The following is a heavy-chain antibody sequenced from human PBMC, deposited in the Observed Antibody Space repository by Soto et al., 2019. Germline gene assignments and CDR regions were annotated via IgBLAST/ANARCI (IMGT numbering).Heavy chain of an antibody. CDR2: ISSSSSYI. J-gene: IGHJ4*02. D-gene: IGHD1-26*01. V-gene: IGHV3-21*01. Sequence: EVQLVESGGGLVKPGGSLRLSCAASGFTFSSYSMNWVRQAPGKGLEWVSSISSSSSYIYYADSVKGRFTISRDNAKNSLYLQMNSLRAEDTAVYYCARDEDSGSYYVPYYFDYWGQGTLVTVSS. CDR1: GFTFSSYS. CDR3: ARDEDSGSYYVPYYFDY.